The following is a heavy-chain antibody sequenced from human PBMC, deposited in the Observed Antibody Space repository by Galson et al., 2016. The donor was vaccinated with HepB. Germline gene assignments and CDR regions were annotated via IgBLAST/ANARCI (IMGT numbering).Heavy chain of an antibody. D-gene: IGHD6-6*01. Sequence: TLSLTCTVSGGSISSGAYYWSWIRQHPGKGLEWIAYMYYSGSPYYNPSLKSRVSISIDTSKNQFSLKLSSVTAADTAVYYFARAVRIAALPLRGWFDPWGQGTLVIVSS. V-gene: IGHV4-31*03. CDR3: ARAVRIAALPLRGWFDP. CDR2: MYYSGSP. CDR1: GGSISSGAYY. J-gene: IGHJ5*02.